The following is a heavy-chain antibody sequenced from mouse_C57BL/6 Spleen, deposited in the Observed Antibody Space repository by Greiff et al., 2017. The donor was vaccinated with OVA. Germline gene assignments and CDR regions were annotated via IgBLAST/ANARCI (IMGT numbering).Heavy chain of an antibody. CDR2: IDPSDSYT. V-gene: IGHV1-59*01. CDR1: GYTFTSYW. J-gene: IGHJ4*01. CDR3: ARETY. Sequence: VQLQQPGAELVRPGTSVKLSCKASGYTFTSYWMHWVKQRPGQGLEWIGVIDPSDSYTNYNQKFKGKATLTVDTSSSTAYMQLSSLTSEDSAVYYCARETYWGQGTSVTVSS.